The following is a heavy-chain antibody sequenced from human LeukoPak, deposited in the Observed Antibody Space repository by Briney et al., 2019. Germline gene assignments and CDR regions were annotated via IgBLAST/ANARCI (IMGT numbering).Heavy chain of an antibody. D-gene: IGHD3-22*01. J-gene: IGHJ4*02. CDR1: GGSVSSGNYY. V-gene: IGHV4-61*01. CDR3: ARSGLRSYYDSTDHFDY. Sequence: SETLSLTCTVSGGSVSSGNYYWHWIRQPPGKGLEWIGYIYYSGTTNYNPSLKRRVTISVDTSKNQFSLKLSSVTAADTAVYYCARSGLRSYYDSTDHFDYWGQGTRVTVSS. CDR2: IYYSGTT.